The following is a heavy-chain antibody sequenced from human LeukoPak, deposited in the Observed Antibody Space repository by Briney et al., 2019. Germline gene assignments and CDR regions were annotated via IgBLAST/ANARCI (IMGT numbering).Heavy chain of an antibody. D-gene: IGHD2-2*01. Sequence: SETLSLTCAVYGGSFSGYYWSWIRQPPGKGLEWIGEINHSGSTNYNPSLKSRVTISVDTSKNQFSLKLSSVTAADTAVYYCARAGLGGYCSSTSCRKYFQHWGQGTLVTVSS. CDR3: ARAGLGGYCSSTSCRKYFQH. CDR2: INHSGST. CDR1: GGSFSGYY. V-gene: IGHV4-34*01. J-gene: IGHJ1*01.